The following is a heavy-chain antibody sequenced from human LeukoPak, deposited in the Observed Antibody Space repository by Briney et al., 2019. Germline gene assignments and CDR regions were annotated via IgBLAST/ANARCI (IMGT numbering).Heavy chain of an antibody. CDR1: GGSIGGDH. D-gene: IGHD6-19*01. Sequence: SETLSLTCTISGGSIGGDHWSWIRQAPGKGLEWIGYISYTGSTSYNPSLRNRVTISLHTSENQFSLRLTSVTAADTAVYYCARSVTGTSMVDYWGQGTLVAVSS. J-gene: IGHJ4*02. CDR3: ARSVTGTSMVDY. V-gene: IGHV4-59*08. CDR2: ISYTGST.